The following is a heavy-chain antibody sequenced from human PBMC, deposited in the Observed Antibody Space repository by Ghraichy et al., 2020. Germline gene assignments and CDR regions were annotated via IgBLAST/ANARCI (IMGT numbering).Heavy chain of an antibody. Sequence: GESMNISCSASGFTFGGYAMAWFRQAPGKGLEWVGFIRTKPDGGTTSYAASVRGRFTISRDDSNSIAYLQMNSLKNEDTAVYYCTRDRPLDYWGQGTLVTVSS. CDR1: GFTFGGYA. V-gene: IGHV3-49*03. CDR2: IRTKPDGGTT. CDR3: TRDRPLDY. J-gene: IGHJ4*02.